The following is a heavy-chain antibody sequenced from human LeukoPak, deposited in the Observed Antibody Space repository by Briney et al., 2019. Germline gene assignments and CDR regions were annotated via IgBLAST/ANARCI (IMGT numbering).Heavy chain of an antibody. D-gene: IGHD2-15*01. CDR2: ISSSGGST. Sequence: GGSLRLSCAASGFTFSSYVMSWVRQAPGKGLEWVSDISSSGGSTHYADSVKGRFTISRDNSKNTLFLKMTSLRAEDTAVYYCAKRAVGAAYYFDYWGQGTLVTVSS. CDR1: GFTFSSYV. V-gene: IGHV3-23*01. J-gene: IGHJ4*02. CDR3: AKRAVGAAYYFDY.